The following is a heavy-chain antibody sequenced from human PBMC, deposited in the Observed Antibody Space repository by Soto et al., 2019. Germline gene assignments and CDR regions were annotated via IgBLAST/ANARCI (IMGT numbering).Heavy chain of an antibody. CDR1: GFTFSSYS. J-gene: IGHJ4*02. D-gene: IGHD3-22*01. CDR2: ISSSSSYI. CDR3: ARPEYYYDSRGYYGY. Sequence: EVQLVESGGGLVKPGGSLRLSCAASGFTFSSYSMNWVRQAPGKGLEWVSSISSSSSYIYCADSVKGRFTISRDNAKNSLYLQMNSLRAEDTGVYYCARPEYYYDSRGYYGYWGQGTLVTVSS. V-gene: IGHV3-21*01.